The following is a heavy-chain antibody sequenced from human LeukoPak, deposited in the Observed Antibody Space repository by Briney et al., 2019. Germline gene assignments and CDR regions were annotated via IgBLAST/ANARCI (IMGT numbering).Heavy chain of an antibody. V-gene: IGHV3-23*01. CDR1: GFTFNNYA. CDR2: IFGSGGSV. CDR3: GKTTVGYSSGRYPGWPVDY. Sequence: GGSLRLSCAASGFTFNNYAMYWVRQAPGKGLEWISGIFGSGGSVHYADSVKGRFTISRDNSKNTVYLQLDSLRVEDTAVYFCGKTTVGYSSGRYPGWPVDYWGQGALVTVSS. D-gene: IGHD2-15*01. J-gene: IGHJ4*02.